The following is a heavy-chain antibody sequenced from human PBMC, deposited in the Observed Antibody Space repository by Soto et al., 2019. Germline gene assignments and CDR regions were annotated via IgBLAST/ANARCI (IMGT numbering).Heavy chain of an antibody. Sequence: ASVKVSCKASGYTFTSYYMHWVRQAPGQGLEWMGWISAYNGNTNYAQKLQGRVTMTTDTSTSTAYMELRSLRSDDTAMYYCARASDVWFDPWGQGTLVTVSS. CDR3: ARASDVWFDP. CDR1: GYTFTSYY. V-gene: IGHV1-18*04. D-gene: IGHD2-21*01. J-gene: IGHJ5*02. CDR2: ISAYNGNT.